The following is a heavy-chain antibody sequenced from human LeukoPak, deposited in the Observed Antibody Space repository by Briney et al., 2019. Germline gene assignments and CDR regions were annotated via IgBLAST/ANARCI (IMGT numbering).Heavy chain of an antibody. J-gene: IGHJ3*02. CDR2: IWYDGSNK. V-gene: IGHV3-33*01. CDR3: ARARYSGSYKDAFDI. D-gene: IGHD1-26*01. Sequence: GGSLRLSCAASGFTFSSYGMHWVRQAPGKGLEWVAVIWYDGSNKYYADSVKGRFTISRDNSKNTLYLQMNSLRAEDTAVYYCARARYSGSYKDAFDIWGQGTMVTVSS. CDR1: GFTFSSYG.